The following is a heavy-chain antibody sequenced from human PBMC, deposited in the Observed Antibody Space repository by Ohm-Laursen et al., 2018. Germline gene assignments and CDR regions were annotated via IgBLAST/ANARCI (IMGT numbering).Heavy chain of an antibody. V-gene: IGHV4-59*02. J-gene: IGHJ5*02. D-gene: IGHD2-15*01. CDR1: GDSVSNYY. CDR3: ARGGRWSSEYNWLDP. CDR2: MHSSGST. Sequence: GTLSLTCTVSGDSVSNYYWNWIRQPPGKGLEWIGYMHSSGSTNYNPSLMGRVSISIDTSENQVSLSLSSVMAADMAVYYCARGGRWSSEYNWLDPWGQGTLVTVSS.